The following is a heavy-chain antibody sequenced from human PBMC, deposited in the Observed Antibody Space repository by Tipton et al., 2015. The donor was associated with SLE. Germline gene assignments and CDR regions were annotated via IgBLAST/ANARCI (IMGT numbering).Heavy chain of an antibody. CDR3: ARAPPDLKRCWFDP. CDR1: GGPFSGYY. J-gene: IGHJ5*02. Sequence: TLSLTCAVYGGPFSGYYWSWIRQPPGKGLEWIGEINHSGSTNYNPSLKSRVTISVDTSKNQFSLKVASVTAADTAVYYCARAPPDLKRCWFDPWGQGTLVTVSS. V-gene: IGHV4-34*01. CDR2: INHSGST.